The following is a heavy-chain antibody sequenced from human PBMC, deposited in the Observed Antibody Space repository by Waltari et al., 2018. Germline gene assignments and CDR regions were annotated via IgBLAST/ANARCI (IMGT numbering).Heavy chain of an antibody. CDR1: GFTFSSYG. J-gene: IGHJ6*02. CDR2: IWYDGSNK. Sequence: QVQLVESGGGVVQPGRSLRLSCAASGFTFSSYGMHWVRQAPGKGLEGVAVIWYDGSNKYYADSVKGRFTISRDNSKNTLYLQMNSLRAEDTAVYYCARDRGYYDFWSGSISYYYGMDVWGQGTTVTVSS. V-gene: IGHV3-33*01. D-gene: IGHD3-3*01. CDR3: ARDRGYYDFWSGSISYYYGMDV.